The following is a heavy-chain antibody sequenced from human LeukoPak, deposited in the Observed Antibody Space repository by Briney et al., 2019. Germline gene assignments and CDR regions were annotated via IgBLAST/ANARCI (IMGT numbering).Heavy chain of an antibody. CDR3: ARDLGSGSTWGPFDY. CDR1: GYSISSGHH. D-gene: IGHD3-10*01. Sequence: PSETLSLTCNVSGYSISSGHHWGWIRQPPGKGLEWIGAMYHSGTTYYNPSLKTRVTISLDTSKNRFSLRLNSVTPADTAVYYCARDLGSGSTWGPFDYWGQGTLVTVSS. V-gene: IGHV4-38-2*02. J-gene: IGHJ4*02. CDR2: MYHSGTT.